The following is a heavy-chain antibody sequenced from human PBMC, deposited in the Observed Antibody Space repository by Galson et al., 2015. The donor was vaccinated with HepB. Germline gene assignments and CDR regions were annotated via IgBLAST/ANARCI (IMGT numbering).Heavy chain of an antibody. CDR1: GYTFTSYY. D-gene: IGHD3-10*01. Sequence: SVKVSCKASGYTFTSYYMHWVRQAPGQGLEWMGIINPSGGSTSYAQKFQGRVTMTRDTSTSTVYMELSSLRSEDTAVYYCAREHGSGSYYKGNWFDPWGQGTLVTV. CDR3: AREHGSGSYYKGNWFDP. J-gene: IGHJ5*02. V-gene: IGHV1-46*01. CDR2: INPSGGST.